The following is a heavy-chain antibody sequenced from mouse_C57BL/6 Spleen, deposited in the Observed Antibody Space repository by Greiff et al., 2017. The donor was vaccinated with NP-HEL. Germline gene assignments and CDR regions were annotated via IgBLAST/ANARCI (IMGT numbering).Heavy chain of an antibody. J-gene: IGHJ2*01. D-gene: IGHD2-10*02. V-gene: IGHV1-26*01. CDR1: GYTFTDYY. CDR2: INPNNGGT. CDR3: ARVWVYFDY. Sequence: EVQLQQSGPELVKPGASVKISCKASGYTFTDYYMNWVKQSHGKSLEWIGDINPNNGGTSYNQKFKGKATLTVDKSSSTAYMELRSLTSVYSAVNYCARVWVYFDYWGQGTTLTVSS.